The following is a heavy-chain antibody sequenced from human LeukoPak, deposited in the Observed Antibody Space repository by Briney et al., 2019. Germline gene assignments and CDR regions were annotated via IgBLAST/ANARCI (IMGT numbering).Heavy chain of an antibody. J-gene: IGHJ4*02. Sequence: ASVKVSCKASGYTFTSYDINWVRQATGKGLEWMGWMNPNSGNTGYAQKFQGRVTITRNTSISTAYMELSSLRSEDTAVYYCARGWEPTDLFDYWGQGTLVTVSS. V-gene: IGHV1-8*03. CDR2: MNPNSGNT. CDR1: GYTFTSYD. CDR3: ARGWEPTDLFDY. D-gene: IGHD1-14*01.